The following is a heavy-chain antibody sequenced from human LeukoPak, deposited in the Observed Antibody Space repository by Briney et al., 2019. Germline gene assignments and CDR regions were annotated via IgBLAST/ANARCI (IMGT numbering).Heavy chain of an antibody. CDR2: IYPGDSDT. CDR1: GYSFTNYW. D-gene: IGHD2-15*01. V-gene: IGHV5-51*01. CDR3: ARGYCSGGSCYDVFDY. Sequence: GESLKISCKGSGYSFTNYWIGWVRQMPGKGLEWMGIIYPGDSDTRYSPSFQGQVTISADKSISTAYLQWSSLKASDTAMYYCARGYCSGGSCYDVFDYWGQGTLVTVTS. J-gene: IGHJ4*02.